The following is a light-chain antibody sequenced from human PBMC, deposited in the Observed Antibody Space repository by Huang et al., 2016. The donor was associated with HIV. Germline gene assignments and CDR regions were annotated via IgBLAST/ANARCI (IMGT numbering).Light chain of an antibody. J-gene: IGKJ4*01. CDR3: MQVVQTPPT. Sequence: DIVMTQSPLSLPVTPGEPASISCRSSQSLLHSNGYNYLDWYLQKPGQSPQLLIYLGSSRASGGPDRFSGSGSGTDFTLKISRVEAEDVGIYYCMQVVQTPPTFGGGTKVEIK. CDR1: QSLLHSNGYNY. V-gene: IGKV2-28*01. CDR2: LGS.